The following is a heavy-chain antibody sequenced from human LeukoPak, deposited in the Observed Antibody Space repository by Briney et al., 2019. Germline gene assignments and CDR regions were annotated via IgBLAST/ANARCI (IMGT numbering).Heavy chain of an antibody. CDR1: GYTFTGFY. Sequence: ASVKVSCKASGYTFTGFYMHWVRQAPGQGLEWMGWINPNSGGTNYARKFQGRVTMTRDTSISTAYMELSRLRSDDTAVYYCARVVRGVMGATYYFDYWGQGTLVTVSS. J-gene: IGHJ4*02. V-gene: IGHV1-2*02. D-gene: IGHD3-10*01. CDR3: ARVVRGVMGATYYFDY. CDR2: INPNSGGT.